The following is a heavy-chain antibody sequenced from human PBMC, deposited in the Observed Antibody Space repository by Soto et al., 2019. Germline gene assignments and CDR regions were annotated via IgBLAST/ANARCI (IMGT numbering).Heavy chain of an antibody. CDR2: ITIDGGST. V-gene: IGHV3-23*01. CDR3: AKYKGIIHHLTFDY. D-gene: IGHD1-1*01. J-gene: IGHJ4*02. CDR1: GFTFTTYA. Sequence: GGSLRLSCAASGFTFTTYAMSWVRQAPGKGLEWVSSITIDGGSTFYADSVQGRFTVSRDNSRNTLYPQMNSLRAEDTAVYYCAKYKGIIHHLTFDYWGQGTLVTVSS.